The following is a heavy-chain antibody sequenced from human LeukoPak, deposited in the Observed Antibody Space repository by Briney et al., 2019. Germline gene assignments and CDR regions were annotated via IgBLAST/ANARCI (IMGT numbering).Heavy chain of an antibody. Sequence: SETLSLTCAVYGGSFSGYYWSWIRQPPGKGLEWIGEINHSGSTNYNPSLKSRVTMSVDTSKNQFSLKLSSVTAADTAVYYCARVRGYCSSTSCYRYFDPWGQGTLVTVSS. J-gene: IGHJ5*02. CDR2: INHSGST. CDR1: GGSFSGYY. D-gene: IGHD2-2*01. V-gene: IGHV4-34*01. CDR3: ARVRGYCSSTSCYRYFDP.